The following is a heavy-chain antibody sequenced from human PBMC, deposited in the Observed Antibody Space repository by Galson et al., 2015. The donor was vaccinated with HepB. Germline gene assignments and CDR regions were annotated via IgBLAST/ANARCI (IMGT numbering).Heavy chain of an antibody. D-gene: IGHD3-10*01. J-gene: IGHJ4*02. CDR2: IYYSGSP. V-gene: IGHV4-39*01. Sequence: ETLSLTCAVSGGSMNSGNYYWGWLRQPPGKGLEWIGSIYYSGSPHYNPSLKSRVTISVDTSKSQFSLKLSTVTAADTALYYCARLVNSGNYRGSFDYWGQGTLLTVSS. CDR3: ARLVNSGNYRGSFDY. CDR1: GGSMNSGNYY.